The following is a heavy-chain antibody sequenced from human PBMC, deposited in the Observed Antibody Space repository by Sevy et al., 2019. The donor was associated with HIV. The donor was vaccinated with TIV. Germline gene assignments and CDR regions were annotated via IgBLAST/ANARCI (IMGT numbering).Heavy chain of an antibody. J-gene: IGHJ3*02. CDR2: INPNSGGT. CDR1: GYTFIGYY. CDR3: ACYAIDVFYI. V-gene: IGHV1-2*06. D-gene: IGHD3-16*01. Sequence: ASVKVSCQASGYTFIGYYIHWVRQAPGQGLEWMGRINPNSGGTNNAQKFQGRVTMTRDTSISTAYMELSRLRSDDTAVYYCACYAIDVFYIWGQGTMVTVSS.